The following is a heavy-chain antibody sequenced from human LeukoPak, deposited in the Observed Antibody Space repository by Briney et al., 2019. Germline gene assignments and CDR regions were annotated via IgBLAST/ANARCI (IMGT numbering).Heavy chain of an antibody. CDR2: IYYSGST. D-gene: IGHD5-18*01. CDR3: ASGWCGYSYGYMKY. Sequence: SETLSLTCTVSGGSISSYYWSWIRQPPGKGLEWIGYIYYSGSTNYNPSLKSRVTISVDTSKNQFSLKLSSVTAADTAVYYCASGWCGYSYGYMKYWGQGTPVTVSS. V-gene: IGHV4-59*01. CDR1: GGSISSYY. J-gene: IGHJ4*02.